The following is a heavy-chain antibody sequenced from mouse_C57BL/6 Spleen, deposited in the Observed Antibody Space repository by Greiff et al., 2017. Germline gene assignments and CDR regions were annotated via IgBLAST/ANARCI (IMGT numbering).Heavy chain of an antibody. CDR2: IYSRSGNT. V-gene: IGHV1-81*01. D-gene: IGHD2-4*01. J-gene: IGHJ3*01. CDR3: VYDYGGGFAY. Sequence: VQLQESGAELARPGASVKLSCKASGYTFTSYGISWVKQRTGQGLEWIGEIYSRSGNTYYNEKFKGKATLTADKSSSTAYMELRSLTSEDSAVYFCVYDYGGGFAYWGQGTLVTVSA. CDR1: GYTFTSYG.